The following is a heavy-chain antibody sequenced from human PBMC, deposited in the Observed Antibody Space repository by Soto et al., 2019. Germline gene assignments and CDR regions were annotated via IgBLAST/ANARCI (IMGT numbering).Heavy chain of an antibody. CDR2: IYYSGST. Sequence: SETLSLTCTVSGGSISSGGYYWSWIRQHPGKGLEWIGYIYYSGSTYYNPSLKSRVTISVDTSKNQFSLKLSSVTAADTAVYYCARAPPVDTAMVNLSFFDYWGQGTLVTVSS. CDR1: GGSISSGGYY. J-gene: IGHJ4*02. CDR3: ARAPPVDTAMVNLSFFDY. V-gene: IGHV4-31*03. D-gene: IGHD5-18*01.